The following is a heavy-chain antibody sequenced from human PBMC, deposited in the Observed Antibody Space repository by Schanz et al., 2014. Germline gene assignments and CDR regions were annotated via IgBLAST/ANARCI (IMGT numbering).Heavy chain of an antibody. CDR3: ARPPHDSSVYYPFDY. V-gene: IGHV3-11*03. CDR1: GFSFSDYY. Sequence: QVHLLESGGGLVEPGGSLRLSCAASGFSFSDYYMSWIRQAPGKGLEWISFINTGSNYINYADSVKGRFTISRDNTKNSLYLQMNSLRAEDADVYYCARPPHDSSVYYPFDYWGQGTLVTVSS. J-gene: IGHJ4*02. D-gene: IGHD3-22*01. CDR2: INTGSNYI.